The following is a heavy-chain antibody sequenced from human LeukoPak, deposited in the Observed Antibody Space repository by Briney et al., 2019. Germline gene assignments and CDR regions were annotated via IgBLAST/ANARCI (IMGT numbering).Heavy chain of an antibody. V-gene: IGHV3-33*01. J-gene: IGHJ5*02. CDR1: GFTFSSYG. CDR2: IWYDGSNK. D-gene: IGHD6-13*01. CDR3: ALRPLAAAGTSFDP. Sequence: GGSLRLSCAASGFTFSSYGMHWVRQAPGKGLEWVAVIWYDGSNKYYADSVKGRFTISRDNSKNTLYLQMNSLRAEDTAVYYCALRPLAAAGTSFDPWGQGTLVTVSS.